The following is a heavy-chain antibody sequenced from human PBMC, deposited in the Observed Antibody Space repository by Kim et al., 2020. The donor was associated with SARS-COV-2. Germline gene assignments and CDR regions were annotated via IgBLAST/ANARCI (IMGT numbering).Heavy chain of an antibody. J-gene: IGHJ6*02. Sequence: RYYADSRKARFTISRGNAKNSLYLQMNSLRAQDTAVYYCARGRGGGRMDVWGQGTTVTVSS. CDR2: R. CDR3: ARGRGGGRMDV. D-gene: IGHD3-10*01. V-gene: IGHV3-48*03.